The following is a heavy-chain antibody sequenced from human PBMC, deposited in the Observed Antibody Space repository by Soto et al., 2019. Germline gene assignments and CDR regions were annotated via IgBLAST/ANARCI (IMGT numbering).Heavy chain of an antibody. CDR3: ATRGPAVAGDY. CDR1: GFTFSSYG. Sequence: GGSLRLSCAASGFTFSSYGMHRVRPAPGKGLEWVAVISYDGSNKYYADSVKGRFTISRDNSKNTLYLQMNSLRAEDTAVYYCATRGPAVAGDYWGQGTLVTVSS. J-gene: IGHJ4*02. D-gene: IGHD6-19*01. V-gene: IGHV3-30*03. CDR2: ISYDGSNK.